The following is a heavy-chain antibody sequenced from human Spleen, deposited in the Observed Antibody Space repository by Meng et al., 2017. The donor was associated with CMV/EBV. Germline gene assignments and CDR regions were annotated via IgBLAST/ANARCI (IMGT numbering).Heavy chain of an antibody. D-gene: IGHD3-9*01. CDR1: GSSFTSYW. Sequence: SCRGSGSSFTSYWIAWVRQMPGKGLEWMGIIYPGDSDTRYSPSFHGQVTISVDKSISTAYPQWSSLKASDTAVYYCARLSDTDYYNYWGQGTLVTVSS. CDR3: ARLSDTDYYNY. J-gene: IGHJ4*02. CDR2: IYPGDSDT. V-gene: IGHV5-51*01.